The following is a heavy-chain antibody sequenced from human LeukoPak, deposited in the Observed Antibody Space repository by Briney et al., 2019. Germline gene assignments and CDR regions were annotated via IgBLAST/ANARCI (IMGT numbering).Heavy chain of an antibody. CDR2: ISSSGGSI. CDR1: GFTFSDYY. D-gene: IGHD6-19*01. J-gene: IGHJ4*02. V-gene: IGHV3-11*04. Sequence: GGSLRLSCAASGFTFSDYYMSWMRRAPGQGLEWVSYISSSGGSIYYADTVKGRFTISRDNPKNSLYLQMNSLRAEDTAVYYCARASQWLPTDYWGQGTLVTVSS. CDR3: ARASQWLPTDY.